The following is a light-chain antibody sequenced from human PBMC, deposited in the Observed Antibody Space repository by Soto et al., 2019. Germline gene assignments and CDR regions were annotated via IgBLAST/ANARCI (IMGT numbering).Light chain of an antibody. Sequence: QSVLTQPPSASGSPGQSVTISCTGTSSDVGGYNYASWYQHHPGKAPKLIIYEVDERPSGVPDRFSGSKSGNTASLTVSGLQAEDEADYYCSSYVGSNNFPYVFGTGTKVTVL. CDR3: SSYVGSNNFPYV. J-gene: IGLJ1*01. CDR2: EVD. V-gene: IGLV2-8*01. CDR1: SSDVGGYNY.